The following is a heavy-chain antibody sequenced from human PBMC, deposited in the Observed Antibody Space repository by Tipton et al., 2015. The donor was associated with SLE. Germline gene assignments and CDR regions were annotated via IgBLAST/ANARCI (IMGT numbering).Heavy chain of an antibody. CDR3: ARGGSTNAFDI. CDR1: GGSISSSSYY. Sequence: TLSLTCTVSGGSISSSSYYWGWIRQPPGKVLEWVGSIYYSGSTNSNPSLKSRVTISVDTSKNQFSLKLSSVTAADTAVYDCARGGSTNAFDIWGQGTMATDSS. CDR2: IYYSGST. D-gene: IGHD1-26*01. J-gene: IGHJ3*02. V-gene: IGHV4-39*07.